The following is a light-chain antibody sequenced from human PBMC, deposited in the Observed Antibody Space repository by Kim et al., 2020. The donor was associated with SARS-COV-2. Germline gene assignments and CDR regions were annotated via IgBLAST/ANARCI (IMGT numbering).Light chain of an antibody. J-gene: IGLJ2*01. Sequence: SVSPGQTARITCAGDKLGDEYACWYQQKPGQSPVLVIYQDSKRPSGIPERFSGSNSGNTATLTISGTQAMDEADYYCQAWDSSTVVFGGGTQLTVL. CDR1: KLGDEY. CDR2: QDS. CDR3: QAWDSSTVV. V-gene: IGLV3-1*01.